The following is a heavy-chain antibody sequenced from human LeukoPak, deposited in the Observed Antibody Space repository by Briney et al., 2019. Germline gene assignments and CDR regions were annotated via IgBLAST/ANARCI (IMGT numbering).Heavy chain of an antibody. CDR1: GFAFTTYW. D-gene: IGHD4/OR15-4a*01. CDR2: IKQDGTEK. V-gene: IGHV3-7*01. CDR3: ARRAGAYSHPYDY. J-gene: IGHJ4*02. Sequence: GGSLRLSCAASGFAFTTYWMSWVRQAPGKGLEWVANIKQDGTEKYYVDSVKGRFTISRDNAKNSLYLQMNSLRVEDTAVYYCARRAGAYSHPYDYWGQGTLVTVSS.